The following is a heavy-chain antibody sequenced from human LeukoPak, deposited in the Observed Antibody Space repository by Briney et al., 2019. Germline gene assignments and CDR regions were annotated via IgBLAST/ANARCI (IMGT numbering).Heavy chain of an antibody. D-gene: IGHD3-3*01. V-gene: IGHV1-2*02. J-gene: IGHJ5*02. CDR2: INPNSGGT. Sequence: ASVKVSCKASGYTFTGYYMHWVRQAPGQGLEWMGWINPNSGGTNYAQKFQGRVTMTRDTSISTAYMELSRLRSDDTAVYYCARDLGPDYDFWSGSSKWFDPWGQGTLVTVSS. CDR3: ARDLGPDYDFWSGSSKWFDP. CDR1: GYTFTGYY.